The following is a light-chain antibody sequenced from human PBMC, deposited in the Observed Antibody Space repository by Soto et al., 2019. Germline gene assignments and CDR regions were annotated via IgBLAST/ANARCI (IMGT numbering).Light chain of an antibody. CDR1: QRISNY. CDR2: AAS. CDR3: QQSDSSPYT. J-gene: IGKJ2*01. Sequence: DIQMTQSPSSLSASVGASVTIACRASQRISNYLNWYQQKPGRAPDLLIFAASILDSGVPSRFSGSGYGTDFTLTISSLQPEDFATYYCQQSDSSPYTFGQGTKLEI. V-gene: IGKV1-39*01.